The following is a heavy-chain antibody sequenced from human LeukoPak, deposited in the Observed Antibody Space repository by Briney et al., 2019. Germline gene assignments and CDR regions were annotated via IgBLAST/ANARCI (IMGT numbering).Heavy chain of an antibody. CDR2: MSASGST. V-gene: IGHV4-4*07. CDR3: ARVYYYDSSGYYWFDP. J-gene: IGHJ5*02. Sequence: SETLSLTCTVSGGXISSYYWSWIRQPAGRGLEWIGRMSASGSTNYSPSLKSRVTMSVDTSKNQFSLRLNSVTAADTAVYYCARVYYYDSSGYYWFDPWGQGALVTVSS. CDR1: GGXISSYY. D-gene: IGHD3-22*01.